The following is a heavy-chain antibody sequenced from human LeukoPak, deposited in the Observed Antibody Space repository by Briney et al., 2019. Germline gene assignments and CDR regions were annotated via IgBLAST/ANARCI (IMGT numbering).Heavy chain of an antibody. D-gene: IGHD4-17*01. CDR3: ARDWATVTELDY. V-gene: IGHV4-39*02. CDR2: IYYSGST. J-gene: IGHJ4*02. Sequence: SETLSLTCTVSGGSICSTGYYWGWIRQPPGRGLEWIGSIYYSGSTYYSPSLKSRVTISVDTSKNQFSLKLSSVTAADTAVYYCARDWATVTELDYWGQGTLVTVSS. CDR1: GGSICSTGYY.